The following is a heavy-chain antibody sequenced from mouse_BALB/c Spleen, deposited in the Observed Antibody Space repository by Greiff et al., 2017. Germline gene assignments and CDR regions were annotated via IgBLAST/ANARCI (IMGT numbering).Heavy chain of an antibody. V-gene: IGHV1-5*01. Sequence: EVQLQQSGTVLARPGASVKMSCKASGYSFTSYWMHWVKQRPGQGLEWIGAIYPGNSDTSYNQKFKGKAKLTAVTSASTAYMELSSLTNEDSAVYYCTRGSYRYGYFDYWGQGTTLTVSS. D-gene: IGHD2-14*01. J-gene: IGHJ2*01. CDR3: TRGSYRYGYFDY. CDR2: IYPGNSDT. CDR1: GYSFTSYW.